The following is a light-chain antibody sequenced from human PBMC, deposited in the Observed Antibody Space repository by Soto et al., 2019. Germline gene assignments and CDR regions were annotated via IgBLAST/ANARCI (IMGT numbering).Light chain of an antibody. Sequence: DIQMTQSPSSLSASVGDRVTITCQASQDISNYLNWYQQKPGKAPKLLIYGASNLETGVPSRFSGSGSGTDFTFPISSLQPEDIATYYCQQYDNPNLTVTFGGGTKVEIK. V-gene: IGKV1-33*01. CDR2: GAS. J-gene: IGKJ4*01. CDR3: QQYDNPNLTVT. CDR1: QDISNY.